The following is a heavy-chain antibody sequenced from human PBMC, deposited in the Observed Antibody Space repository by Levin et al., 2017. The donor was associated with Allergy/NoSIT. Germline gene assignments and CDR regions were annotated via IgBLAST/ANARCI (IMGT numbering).Heavy chain of an antibody. CDR1: GLTFSTHA. Sequence: GESLKISCAASGLTFSTHAMHWVRQAPGKGLEWVAVISDEGRKKYYADSVKGRFTISRDNSKNTLYLQMNSLRTEDTAVYYCARDRASCCDYGMDVWGQGTTVTVSS. CDR3: ARDRASCCDYGMDV. CDR2: ISDEGRKK. J-gene: IGHJ6*02. V-gene: IGHV3-30*04. D-gene: IGHD2-2*01.